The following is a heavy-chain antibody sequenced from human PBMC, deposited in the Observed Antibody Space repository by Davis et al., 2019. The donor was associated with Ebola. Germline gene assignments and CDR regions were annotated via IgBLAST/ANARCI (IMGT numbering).Heavy chain of an antibody. CDR2: IYYSGST. CDR3: ARQVKSTVPPVY. CDR1: GGSISSSSYY. J-gene: IGHJ4*02. D-gene: IGHD2-2*01. Sequence: PSETLSLTCTVSGGSISSSSYYWGWIRQPPGKGLEWIGSIYYSGSTYYNPSLKSRVTISVDTSKNQFSLKLSSVTAADTAVYYCARQVKSTVPPVYWGQGTLVTVSS. V-gene: IGHV4-39*01.